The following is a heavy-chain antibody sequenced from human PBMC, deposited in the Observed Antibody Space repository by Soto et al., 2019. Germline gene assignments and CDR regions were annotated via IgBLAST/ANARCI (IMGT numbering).Heavy chain of an antibody. V-gene: IGHV1-69*06. J-gene: IGHJ6*02. CDR1: AATFRSYA. Sequence: VKVSRKGSAATFRSYAFSWVRRAPGQGLKWMGGIIPIFGTANYAQKFQGRVTITADKSTSTAYMELSSLRSEDTAVYYCARVQDDEISGYYPNYYGLDFWGQGTTDLGSS. D-gene: IGHD3-22*01. CDR2: IIPIFGTA. CDR3: ARVQDDEISGYYPNYYGLDF.